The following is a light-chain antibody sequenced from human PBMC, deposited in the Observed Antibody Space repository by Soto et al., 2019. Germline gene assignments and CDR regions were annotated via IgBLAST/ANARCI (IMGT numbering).Light chain of an antibody. CDR3: QQLNSYPIT. CDR1: QGIYSY. V-gene: IGKV1-9*01. Sequence: DIQLTQSPSFLSASVGDRVTITCRASQGIYSYLAWYQQKPGKAPKLLISAASTLQSGVPSRFSGSGSGTEFTLTISSLQPEDVATYYCQQLNSYPITFGQGTRLEIK. J-gene: IGKJ5*01. CDR2: AAS.